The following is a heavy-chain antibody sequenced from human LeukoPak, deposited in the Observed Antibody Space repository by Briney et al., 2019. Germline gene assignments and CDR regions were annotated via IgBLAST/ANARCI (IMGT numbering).Heavy chain of an antibody. D-gene: IGHD3-10*01. CDR3: ARGRATGLRGLLWFGENDY. CDR1: GYTFTSYY. CDR2: INPNSGGT. J-gene: IGHJ4*01. V-gene: IGHV1-2*02. Sequence: ASVKVSCKASGYTFTSYYMHWVRQAPGQGLEWMGWINPNSGGTNYAQKFQGRVTMTRDTSISTAYMELSRLRSDDTAVYYCARGRATGLRGLLWFGENDYWGQGTLVTVSS.